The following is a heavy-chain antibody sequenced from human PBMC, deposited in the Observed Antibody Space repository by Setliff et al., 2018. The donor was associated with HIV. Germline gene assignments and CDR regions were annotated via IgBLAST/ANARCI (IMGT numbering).Heavy chain of an antibody. CDR1: GGSFSGYY. D-gene: IGHD3-16*01. J-gene: IGHJ5*02. Sequence: PSETLSLTCAVYGGSFSGYYWSWIRQPPGKGLEWIGYIYYIGNTNYNPSLKSRVTISVDTSKNQFSLKLSSVTAADTAVYYCARKGNVGGWFDPWGQGTLVTVSS. V-gene: IGHV4-59*01. CDR3: ARKGNVGGWFDP. CDR2: IYYIGNT.